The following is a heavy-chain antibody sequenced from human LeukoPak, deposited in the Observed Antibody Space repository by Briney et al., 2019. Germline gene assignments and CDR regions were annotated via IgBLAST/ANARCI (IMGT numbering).Heavy chain of an antibody. D-gene: IGHD3-3*01. V-gene: IGHV3-7*01. Sequence: GGSLRLSCAASGFTFSTYWMTWVCQAPGKGLEWVANIKQDGSEKYHVDSVEGRFTISRDNAKNSLYLQMNSLRAEDTAVYYCARDRNTDFWSGYYTNYFDYWGQGTLVTVSS. J-gene: IGHJ4*02. CDR2: IKQDGSEK. CDR3: ARDRNTDFWSGYYTNYFDY. CDR1: GFTFSTYW.